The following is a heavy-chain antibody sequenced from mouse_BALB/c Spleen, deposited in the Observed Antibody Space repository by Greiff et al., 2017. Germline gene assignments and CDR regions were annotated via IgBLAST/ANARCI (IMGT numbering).Heavy chain of an antibody. Sequence: QVQLQQSGAELMKPGASVKISCKATGYTFSSYWIEWVKQRPGHGLEWIGEILPGSGSTNYNEKFKGKATFTADTSSNTAYMQLSSLTSEDSAVYYCANWDWEYAMDYWGQGTSVTVSS. CDR1: GYTFSSYW. J-gene: IGHJ4*01. CDR3: ANWDWEYAMDY. D-gene: IGHD4-1*01. CDR2: ILPGSGST. V-gene: IGHV1-9*01.